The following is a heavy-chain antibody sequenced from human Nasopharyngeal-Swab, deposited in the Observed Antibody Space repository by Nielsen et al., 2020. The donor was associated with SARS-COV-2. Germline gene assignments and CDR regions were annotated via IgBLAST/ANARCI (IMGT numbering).Heavy chain of an antibody. CDR1: GGSFSGYY. Sequence: SETLSLTCAVYGGSFSGYYWSWIRQPPGKGLEWIGEINHSGSTNYNPSLKSRVTISVDTSKNQFSLKLSSVTAADTAVYCCAGGGATVTIDYYYGMDVWGQGTTVTVSS. CDR2: INHSGST. CDR3: AGGGATVTIDYYYGMDV. V-gene: IGHV4-34*01. J-gene: IGHJ6*02. D-gene: IGHD4-11*01.